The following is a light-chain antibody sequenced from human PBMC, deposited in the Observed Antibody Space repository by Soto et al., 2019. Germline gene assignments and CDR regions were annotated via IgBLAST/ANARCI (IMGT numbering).Light chain of an antibody. CDR1: QSVSSY. CDR3: QQRSNCFT. V-gene: IGKV3-11*01. CDR2: DAS. J-gene: IGKJ3*01. Sequence: EIVLTQSPATLSLSPGERATLSCRASQSVSSYLAWYQQKPGQAPRLLIYDASNRATGIPARFSGSGSGTDFTLTISILEPEDFAVYYCQQRSNCFTFGPGTKVDIK.